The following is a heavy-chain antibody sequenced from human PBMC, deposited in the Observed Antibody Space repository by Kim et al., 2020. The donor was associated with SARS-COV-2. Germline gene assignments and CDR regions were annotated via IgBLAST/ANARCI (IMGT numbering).Heavy chain of an antibody. D-gene: IGHD3-10*01. J-gene: IGHJ4*01. V-gene: IGHV4-39*07. CDR1: GGSISSSSYY. CDR2: IYYSGST. CDR3: ARVCDYGSGSYLPQYF. Sequence: SETLSLTCTVSGGSISSSSYYWGWIRQPPGKGLEWIGSIYYSGSTYYNPSLKSRVTISVDTSKNQFSLKLSSVTAADTAVYYCARVCDYGSGSYLPQYF.